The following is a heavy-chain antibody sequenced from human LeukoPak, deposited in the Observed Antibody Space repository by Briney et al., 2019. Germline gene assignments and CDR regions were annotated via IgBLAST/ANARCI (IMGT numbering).Heavy chain of an antibody. CDR3: ARQGIAVAGKDY. Sequence: PSETLSLTCTVSGGSISSSSYYWGWIRQPPGKGLEWIGSIYYSGCTYYNPSLKSRVTISVDTSKNQFSLKLSSVTAADTAVYYCARQGIAVAGKDYWGQGTLVTVSS. CDR1: GGSISSSSYY. J-gene: IGHJ4*02. V-gene: IGHV4-39*01. D-gene: IGHD6-19*01. CDR2: IYYSGCT.